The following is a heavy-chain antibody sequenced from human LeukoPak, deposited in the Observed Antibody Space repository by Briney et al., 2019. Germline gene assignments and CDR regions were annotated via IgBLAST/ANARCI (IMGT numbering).Heavy chain of an antibody. Sequence: GGSLRLSCAASGFTFSSYGMHWVRQAPGKGLEWVAFIRYDGSNKYYADSVKGRFTISRDNSKNTLYLQMNSLRAEDTAVYYCAKQLYYDFWSGYPYHFDYWGQGTLVTVSS. CDR2: IRYDGSNK. J-gene: IGHJ4*02. CDR1: GFTFSSYG. CDR3: AKQLYYDFWSGYPYHFDY. V-gene: IGHV3-30*02. D-gene: IGHD3-3*01.